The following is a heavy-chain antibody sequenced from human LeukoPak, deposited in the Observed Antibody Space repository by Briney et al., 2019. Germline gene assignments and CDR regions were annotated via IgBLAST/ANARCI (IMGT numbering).Heavy chain of an antibody. D-gene: IGHD3-3*01. CDR3: ARSILRFLLVRQEKRYGMDV. CDR2: INSDGSST. CDR1: AFTFSSYW. V-gene: IGHV3-74*01. J-gene: IGHJ6*02. Sequence: GGSLRLSCAASAFTFSSYWMHWVRQGPGKGLVWVSRINSDGSSTNYADSVKGRFTISRDNAKNSLYLQMNSLRAEDTAVYYCARSILRFLLVRQEKRYGMDVWGQGTTVTVSS.